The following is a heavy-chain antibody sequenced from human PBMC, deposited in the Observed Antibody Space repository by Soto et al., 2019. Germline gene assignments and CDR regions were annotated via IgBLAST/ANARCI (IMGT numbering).Heavy chain of an antibody. CDR3: AASYGNPWYTY. D-gene: IGHD6-13*01. Sequence: SETLSLTCSFWGDSFTSHQPSWFRQSPENGLGWVGFRLYTASSHYNPSLKGRLTISVARTTNHFTLHLNSVTVEEPAVYYRAASYGNPWYTYWGQGTQVTASS. CDR1: GDSFTSHQ. CDR2: RLYTASS. J-gene: IGHJ4*02. V-gene: IGHV4-59*11.